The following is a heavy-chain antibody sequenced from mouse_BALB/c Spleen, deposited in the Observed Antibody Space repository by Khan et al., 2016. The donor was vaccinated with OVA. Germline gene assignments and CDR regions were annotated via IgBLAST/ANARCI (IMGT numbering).Heavy chain of an antibody. J-gene: IGHJ2*01. V-gene: IGHV1-7*01. CDR2: VNPTFGYP. CDR3: TRDKIDY. CDR1: GYTFTTFW. Sequence: VQLQESGAELAKPGASVKMSCKASGYTFTTFWTHWVKQRPGQGLEWIGYVNPTFGYPDYHERFKDKATLSAEKSSSTAYMQLSSLTSEDSAINYCTRDKIDYWGQGTTLTVSS.